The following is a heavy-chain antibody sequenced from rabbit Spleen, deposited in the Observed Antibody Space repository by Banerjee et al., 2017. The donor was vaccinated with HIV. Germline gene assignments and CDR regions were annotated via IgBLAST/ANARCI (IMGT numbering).Heavy chain of an antibody. CDR3: ARYAISSGYPDWLDL. J-gene: IGHJ5*01. Sequence: QEQLVESGGGLVQPGGSLKLSCKASGFDFSAYGVTWVRQAPGKGLEWIGYIDPVFGITYYANWVNGRFSISRENAQNTVFLQMTSLTAADTATYFCARYAISSGYPDWLDLWGPGTLVTVS. CDR2: IDPVFGIT. D-gene: IGHD1-1*01. V-gene: IGHV1S47*01. CDR1: GFDFSAYG.